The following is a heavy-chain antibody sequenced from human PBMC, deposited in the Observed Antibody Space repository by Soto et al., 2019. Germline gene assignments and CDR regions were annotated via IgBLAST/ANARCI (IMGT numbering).Heavy chain of an antibody. D-gene: IGHD1-7*01. V-gene: IGHV5-51*01. CDR2: IYPGDSDT. CDR1: GYSFTSYW. J-gene: IGHJ5*02. Sequence: EVQLVQSGAEVKKPGESLKISCKGSGYSFTSYWIGWVRQMPGKGLEWMGIIYPGDSDTRYSPSFQGQVTISADKSISTAYLQWSSLKASDTAMYYCARVSPKPSYNWNLRSWFDPWGQGTLVTVSS. CDR3: ARVSPKPSYNWNLRSWFDP.